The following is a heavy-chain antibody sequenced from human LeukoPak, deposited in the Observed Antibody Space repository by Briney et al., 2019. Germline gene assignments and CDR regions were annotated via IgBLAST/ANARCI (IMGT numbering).Heavy chain of an antibody. CDR3: ARDSSYGSGY. CDR1: GFTFSTYD. Sequence: GESLRLSCAASGFTFSTYDMNWVRQAPGKGLEWVSYISSSSSSTIYYADSVKGRFTISRDNAKNSLYLQMNSLRAEDTAVYYCARDSSYGSGYWGQGTLVTVSS. J-gene: IGHJ4*02. D-gene: IGHD3-10*01. CDR2: ISSSSSSTI. V-gene: IGHV3-48*04.